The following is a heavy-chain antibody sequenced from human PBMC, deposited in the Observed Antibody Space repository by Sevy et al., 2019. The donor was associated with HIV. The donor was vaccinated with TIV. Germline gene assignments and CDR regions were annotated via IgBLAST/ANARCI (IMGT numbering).Heavy chain of an antibody. V-gene: IGHV3-66*01. J-gene: IGHJ4*02. CDR1: GFTVSSNY. D-gene: IGHD6-13*01. CDR2: IYSDGST. Sequence: GGSLRLSCAASGFTVSSNYMSWVRQAPGKGLEWVPVIYSDGSTYYADFVKGRFTISRDKSKNTLYLQMNSLRAEDTALYYCARVAGSSWFTFDYWGQGTLVTVSS. CDR3: ARVAGSSWFTFDY.